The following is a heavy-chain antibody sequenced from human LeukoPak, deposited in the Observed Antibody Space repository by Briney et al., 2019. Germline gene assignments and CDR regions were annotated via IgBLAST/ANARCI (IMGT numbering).Heavy chain of an antibody. CDR3: ATYSTKNAREFES. CDR1: GFTFSSYW. J-gene: IGHJ5*01. CDR2: IKQDGSEK. V-gene: IGHV3-7*01. Sequence: GGSLRLSCAASGFTFSSYWMSWVRQAPGKGLEWVANIKQDGSEKYYVDSVKGRFTISRDNAKNSLYLQMNSLRAEDTAVYYCATYSTKNAREFESWGQGTLVTVSS. D-gene: IGHD2/OR15-2a*01.